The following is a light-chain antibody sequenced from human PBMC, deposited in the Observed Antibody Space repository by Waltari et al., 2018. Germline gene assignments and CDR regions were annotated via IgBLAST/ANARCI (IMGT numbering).Light chain of an antibody. CDR1: SSDAV. J-gene: IGLJ2*01. CDR2: AVS. V-gene: IGLV2-14*01. Sequence: QSALTQPASASGSPGQSITISTTGTSSDAVSWYQQHPGKAPKLMIYAVSNRPSGVSNRFSGSKSGNTASLTISGLQAEDEADYYCSSYTSSSTVFGGGTKLTVL. CDR3: SSYTSSSTV.